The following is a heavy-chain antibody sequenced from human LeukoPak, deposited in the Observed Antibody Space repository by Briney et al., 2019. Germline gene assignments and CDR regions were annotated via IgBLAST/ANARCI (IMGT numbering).Heavy chain of an antibody. CDR3: AREATVTPDAFDI. Sequence: ASVKVSCKASGYTFTGYYMHWVRQAPGQGLEWMGWINPNSGGTNYAQKLQGRVTMTTDTSTSTAYMELRSLRSDDTAVYYCAREATVTPDAFDIWGQGTMVTVSS. J-gene: IGHJ3*02. D-gene: IGHD4-17*01. CDR2: INPNSGGT. V-gene: IGHV1-2*02. CDR1: GYTFTGYY.